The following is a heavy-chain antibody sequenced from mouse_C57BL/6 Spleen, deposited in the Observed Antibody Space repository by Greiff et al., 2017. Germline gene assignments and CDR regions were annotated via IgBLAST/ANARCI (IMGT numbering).Heavy chain of an antibody. CDR2: IYPRSGNT. D-gene: IGHD1-1*01. CDR3: ARVYYGSSHFDY. CDR1: GYTFTSYG. Sequence: VKLLESGAELARPGASVKLSCKASGYTFTSYGISWVKQRTGQGLEWIGEIYPRSGNTYYNEKFKGKATLTADKSSSTAYMELRSLTSEDSAVYFCARVYYGSSHFDYWGQGTTLTVSS. J-gene: IGHJ2*01. V-gene: IGHV1-81*01.